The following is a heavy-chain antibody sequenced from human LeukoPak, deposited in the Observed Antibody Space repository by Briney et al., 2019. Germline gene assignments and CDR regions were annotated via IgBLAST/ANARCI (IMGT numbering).Heavy chain of an antibody. D-gene: IGHD4/OR15-4a*01. J-gene: IGHJ4*02. CDR3: ARRAGAYSHPYDY. Sequence: GESLRLSCAASGFAFNTYSMNWVRQAPGKGLEWVSFIYSSVTHYSDSVKGRFTISRDNSRNTLFLQMNSLRAEDTAVYYCARRAGAYSHPYDYWGQGTLVTVSS. CDR1: GFAFNTYS. CDR2: IYSSVT. V-gene: IGHV3-53*01.